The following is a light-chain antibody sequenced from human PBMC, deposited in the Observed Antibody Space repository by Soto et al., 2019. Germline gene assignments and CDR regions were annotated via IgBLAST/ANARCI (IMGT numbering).Light chain of an antibody. CDR1: QSLLHINGYNY. J-gene: IGKJ1*01. Sequence: DIVMTQSPLSLPVTPGEPASISCRSNQSLLHINGYNYLDWYLQKPGQSPQFLIYLGSHRASGVPDRFSGSGSGTDFTLKISRVEAEDVGVYYCMQALQPPLTFGQGTKVEIK. CDR3: MQALQPPLT. V-gene: IGKV2-28*01. CDR2: LGS.